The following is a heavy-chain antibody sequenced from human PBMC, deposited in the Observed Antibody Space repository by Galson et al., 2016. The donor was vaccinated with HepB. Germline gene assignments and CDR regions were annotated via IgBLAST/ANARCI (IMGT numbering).Heavy chain of an antibody. Sequence: SLRLSCAASGFIISTYDMHWVRQAAGKGLEWVSVIGIADDTYYGDPVKGRFTISREDAKNSLYLQMNSLRAGDTAVYYCARTIDGEYFDHWGQGTLVTDSS. D-gene: IGHD3-10*01. CDR3: ARTIDGEYFDH. CDR2: IGIADDT. V-gene: IGHV3-13*01. J-gene: IGHJ4*02. CDR1: GFIISTYD.